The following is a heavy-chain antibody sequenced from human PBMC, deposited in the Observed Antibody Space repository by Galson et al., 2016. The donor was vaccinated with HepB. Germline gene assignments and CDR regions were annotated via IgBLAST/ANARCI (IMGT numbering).Heavy chain of an antibody. CDR3: TGTPGLYYYYSGLDV. J-gene: IGHJ6*02. CDR1: GFTFSSSW. CDR2: IKQDESEE. Sequence: SLILSCAASGFTFSSSWMNWVRQAPGKGLEWVANIKQDESEENYLDSVKGRFTISRDNAKTSVYLQMNRLRVEDTAVYYCTGTPGLYYYYSGLDVWGQGTTVTVSS. V-gene: IGHV3-7*03. D-gene: IGHD1-1*01.